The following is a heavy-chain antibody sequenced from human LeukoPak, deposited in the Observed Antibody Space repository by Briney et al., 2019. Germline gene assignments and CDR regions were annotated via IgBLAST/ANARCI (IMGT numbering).Heavy chain of an antibody. CDR1: GFTFRNYA. D-gene: IGHD1-26*01. J-gene: IGHJ4*02. Sequence: GGSLRLSCAASGFTFRNYAMHWVRQAPGKGLEWAAGIAYDATRKVYADSVKGRFTISRDNSKNTVYLQMDSLTTEDTAVYYCARGSSPSGTYPHDYWGQGTLVTVSS. CDR3: ARGSSPSGTYPHDY. CDR2: IAYDATRK. V-gene: IGHV3-30*04.